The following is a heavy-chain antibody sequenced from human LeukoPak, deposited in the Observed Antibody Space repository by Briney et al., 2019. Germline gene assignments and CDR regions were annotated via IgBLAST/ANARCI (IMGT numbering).Heavy chain of an antibody. V-gene: IGHV4-34*01. CDR3: ARHVYGDYRFDY. J-gene: IGHJ4*02. CDR2: INHSGST. D-gene: IGHD4-17*01. CDR1: GGSFSGYY. Sequence: SETLSLTCAVCGGSFSGYYWSWIRQPPGKGLEWIGEINHSGSTNYNPSLKSRVTISVDTSKNQFSLKLSSVTAADTAVYYCARHVYGDYRFDYWGQGTLVTVSS.